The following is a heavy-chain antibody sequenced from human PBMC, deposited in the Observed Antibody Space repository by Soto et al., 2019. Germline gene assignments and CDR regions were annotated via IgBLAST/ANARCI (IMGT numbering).Heavy chain of an antibody. J-gene: IGHJ5*02. V-gene: IGHV4-61*01. CDR3: ARMSVTMRNWFDP. Sequence: PSETLSLTCTVSGGSVNSGNYYWSWIRQPPGKGLDWIGDIYYTGSTNYNSSLRSRVTMSADTSRNQFFLKLNSVTPADTAVYYCARMSVTMRNWFDPWGQGTLVTVSS. CDR2: IYYTGST. CDR1: GGSVNSGNYY. D-gene: IGHD3-22*01.